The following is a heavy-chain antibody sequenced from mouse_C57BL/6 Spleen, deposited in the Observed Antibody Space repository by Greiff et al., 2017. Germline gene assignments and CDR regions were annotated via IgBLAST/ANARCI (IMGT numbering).Heavy chain of an antibody. CDR2: ISYSGST. CDR1: GYSITSDY. V-gene: IGHV3-8*01. Sequence: EVQGVESGPGLAKPSQTLSLTCSVTGYSITSDYWNWIRKFPGNKLEYMGYISYSGSTYYNQSLKSRISITRDTSKNQYYLQLKSVTTEDTATYYCARIAYYYRNRDYFDYWGQGTTLTVSS. D-gene: IGHD1-1*01. J-gene: IGHJ2*01. CDR3: ARIAYYYRNRDYFDY.